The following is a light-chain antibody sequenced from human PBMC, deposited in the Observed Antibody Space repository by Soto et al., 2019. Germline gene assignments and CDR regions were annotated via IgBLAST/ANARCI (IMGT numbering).Light chain of an antibody. CDR2: DVS. J-gene: IGLJ1*01. CDR1: NSDVGGYNL. Sequence: QSVLTQPASVSGSPGQTISVSCTGTNSDVGGYNLVYCDQHHPGKAPKLIIYDVSNRPSGVSIRFSGSKSDNTASLTISGLQPEDEADYHCSSYTTSNTRQIVFGTGTKVTVL. CDR3: SSYTTSNTRQIV. V-gene: IGLV2-14*03.